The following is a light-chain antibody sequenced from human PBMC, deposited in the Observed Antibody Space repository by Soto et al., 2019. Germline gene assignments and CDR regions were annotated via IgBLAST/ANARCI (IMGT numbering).Light chain of an antibody. CDR3: QQYFSDWT. CDR2: EAS. J-gene: IGKJ1*01. Sequence: DVQMTQSPSIVSASVGDTVTITCRTSQRIVKWLAWYQQKPGKAPKLLISEASVLQTGVPSRFSGSASETEFTLTISGLQPDDFATYYCQQYFSDWTFGQGTKVDIK. CDR1: QRIVKW. V-gene: IGKV1-5*03.